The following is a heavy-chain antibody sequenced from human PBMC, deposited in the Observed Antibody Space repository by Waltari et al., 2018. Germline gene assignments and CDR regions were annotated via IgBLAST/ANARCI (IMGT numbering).Heavy chain of an antibody. V-gene: IGHV4-4*07. D-gene: IGHD3-16*02. J-gene: IGHJ5*02. CDR2: IYPMGST. Sequence: QVQLQESGPGLVKPSETLSLTCTVSGGSISSYYWSWIRQPAGKGLERIGRIYPMGSTNDNPSLKSRFTMSVDTSNNQFSLKLSSVTAADTAVYYCAREDRPSPVIPGGFDPWGQGTLVTVSS. CDR3: AREDRPSPVIPGGFDP. CDR1: GGSISSYY.